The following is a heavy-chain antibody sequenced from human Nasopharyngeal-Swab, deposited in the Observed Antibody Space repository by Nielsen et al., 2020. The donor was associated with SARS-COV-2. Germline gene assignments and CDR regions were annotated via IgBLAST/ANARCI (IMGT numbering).Heavy chain of an antibody. D-gene: IGHD3-22*01. CDR1: GGPISSGSYY. CDR3: ARGNSYYYVSSGYYYYYYGMDV. J-gene: IGHJ6*02. CDR2: IYTSGST. Sequence: LRLSCTVSGGPISSGSYYWSWIRQPAGKGLEWIGRIYTSGSTNYNPSLKSRVTISVDTSKNQFSLKLSSVTAADTAVYYCARGNSYYYVSSGYYYYYYGMDVWGQGTTVTVSS. V-gene: IGHV4-61*02.